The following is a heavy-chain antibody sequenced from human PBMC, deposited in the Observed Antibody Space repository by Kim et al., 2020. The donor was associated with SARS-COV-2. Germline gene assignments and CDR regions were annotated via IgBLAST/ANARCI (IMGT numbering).Heavy chain of an antibody. Sequence: SETLSLTCTVSGGSISSSSYYWGWIRQPPGKGLEWIGSIYYSGSTYYNPSLKSRVTISVDTSKNQFSLKLSSVTAADTAVYYCARHEIVGATKAARRQGFYGMDVWGQGTTVTVSS. CDR1: GGSISSSSYY. CDR3: ARHEIVGATKAARRQGFYGMDV. D-gene: IGHD1-26*01. CDR2: IYYSGST. J-gene: IGHJ6*02. V-gene: IGHV4-39*01.